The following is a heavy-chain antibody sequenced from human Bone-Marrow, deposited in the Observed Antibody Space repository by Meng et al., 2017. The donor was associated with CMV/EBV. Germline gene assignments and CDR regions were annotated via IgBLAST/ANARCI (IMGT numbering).Heavy chain of an antibody. Sequence: GESLKISCVASPGFTLSGYTMHWVRQAPGKGLEWVALISYDGSTEYYTDSVRGRFRISRDNSKKTLYMHMNSLRPEDSAIYYCARDVTTLGYSGMDVWGQGTTVTGSS. J-gene: IGHJ6*01. CDR3: ARDVTTLGYSGMDV. D-gene: IGHD4-23*01. CDR1: PGFTLSGYT. V-gene: IGHV3-30*04. CDR2: ISYDGSTE.